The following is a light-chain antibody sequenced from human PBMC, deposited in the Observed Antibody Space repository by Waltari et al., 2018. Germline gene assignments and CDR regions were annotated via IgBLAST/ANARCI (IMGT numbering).Light chain of an antibody. CDR1: SGHSSNI. V-gene: IGLV4-69*01. CDR3: QTGGHGTWV. Sequence: QLVVTQSPSASAPLGASVKLTCTLSSGHSSNIVAWLQQRPEKGPRYLMKVNSDGSHIKGDDIPDRFSGSSSGAERYLTFSSLQPDDEADYYCQTGGHGTWVFGGGTTLTVL. J-gene: IGLJ3*02. CDR2: VNSDGSH.